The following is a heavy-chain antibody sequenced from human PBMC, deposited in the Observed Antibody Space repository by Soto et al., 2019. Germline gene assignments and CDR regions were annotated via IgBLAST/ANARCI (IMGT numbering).Heavy chain of an antibody. J-gene: IGHJ4*02. V-gene: IGHV4-39*01. D-gene: IGHD3-3*01. CDR3: ARQGDTSCGVVIGGDFDY. CDR2: IYNSGST. Sequence: SQTLSLTCTVSGGSIGSSSYYWGGIRPPPGKGLEWIGSIYNSGSTYYNPSTKSRVTISVDTSKNQCSLKLSSVTAADTAVYYCARQGDTSCGVVIGGDFDYGGQGTLVTAPQ. CDR1: GGSIGSSSYY.